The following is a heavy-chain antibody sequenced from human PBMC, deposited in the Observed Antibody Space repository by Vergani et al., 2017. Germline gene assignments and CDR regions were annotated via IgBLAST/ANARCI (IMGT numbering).Heavy chain of an antibody. Sequence: QVQLRESVPGLVKPSETLSLTCAVSSYSISSGYYWAWIRKPPGKGLEWIGTIYHSGSTFYNPSLRSRVTISVDMSKNQFSLNLSSVTAADAAVYFCARRDGFTLVYWGQGILVTVSS. J-gene: IGHJ4*02. D-gene: IGHD5-24*01. CDR1: SYSISSGYY. CDR2: IYHSGST. CDR3: ARRDGFTLVY. V-gene: IGHV4-38-2*01.